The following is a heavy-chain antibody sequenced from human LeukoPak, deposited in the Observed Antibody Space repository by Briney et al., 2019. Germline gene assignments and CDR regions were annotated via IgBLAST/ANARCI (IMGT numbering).Heavy chain of an antibody. CDR2: ITGSDSTI. J-gene: IGHJ4*02. V-gene: IGHV3-11*04. CDR1: GFTFSDYY. D-gene: IGHD6-13*01. Sequence: KSGRSLRLSCAASGFTFSDYYMSWIRQAPGKGLEWISYITGSDSTIYYADSVKGRFTISRDNAKNSLYLQMNSLRAEDTAVYYCARAYQHRYSSSWYYFDYWGQGTLVTVSS. CDR3: ARAYQHRYSSSWYYFDY.